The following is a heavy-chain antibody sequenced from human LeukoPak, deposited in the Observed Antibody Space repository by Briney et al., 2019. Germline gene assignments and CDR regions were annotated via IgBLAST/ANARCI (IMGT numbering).Heavy chain of an antibody. J-gene: IGHJ6*02. CDR2: IIPIFGTA. Sequence: SVTVSCKASGGTFSSYAISWVRQAPGQGLEWMGGIIPIFGTANYAQKFQGRVTITADESTSTAYMELSSLRSEDTAVYYCARAGTIHYYYYGMDVWGQGTTVTVSS. CDR3: ARAGTIHYYYYGMDV. V-gene: IGHV1-69*13. D-gene: IGHD4-17*01. CDR1: GGTFSSYA.